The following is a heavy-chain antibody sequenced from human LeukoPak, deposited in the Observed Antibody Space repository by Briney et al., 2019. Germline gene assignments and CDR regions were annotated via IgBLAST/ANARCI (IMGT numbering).Heavy chain of an antibody. J-gene: IGHJ4*02. CDR2: IYYSGST. Sequence: SETLSLTCTVSGGSISSYYWSWIRQPPGKGLEWIGYIYYSGSTNYNPSLKSRVTISVDTSKNQFSLKLSSVTAADTAVYYCARWSGYDPYYFDYWGQGTLVTVSS. CDR3: ARWSGYDPYYFDY. CDR1: GGSISSYY. V-gene: IGHV4-59*08. D-gene: IGHD5-12*01.